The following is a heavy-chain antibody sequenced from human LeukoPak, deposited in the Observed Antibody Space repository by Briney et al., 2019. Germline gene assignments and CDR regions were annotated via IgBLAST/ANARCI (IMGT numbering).Heavy chain of an antibody. CDR1: GFTFDDYA. CDR2: ISWNSGSI. CDR3: AKDIRDSSGYYYPGVY. J-gene: IGHJ4*02. D-gene: IGHD3-22*01. Sequence: PGWSMRLSCAASGFTFDDYAMHWVRQAPGKGLEGVSGISWNSGSIGYADSVKGRFTISRDNAKNSLYLQMNSLRAEDTALYYCAKDIRDSSGYYYPGVYWGQGTLVTVSS. V-gene: IGHV3-9*01.